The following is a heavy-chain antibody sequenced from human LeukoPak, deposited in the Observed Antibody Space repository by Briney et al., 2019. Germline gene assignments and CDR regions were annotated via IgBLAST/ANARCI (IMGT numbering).Heavy chain of an antibody. Sequence: SETLSLTCTVSGGSISSSSYYWGWIRQPPGKGLEWIGSIYYSATTYYNPSLKSRVTISVDTSKNQFSLKLSSVTAADTAVYYCASEGYSSGWYIVDYWGQGILVTVSS. D-gene: IGHD6-19*01. V-gene: IGHV4-39*01. CDR3: ASEGYSSGWYIVDY. J-gene: IGHJ4*02. CDR2: IYYSATT. CDR1: GGSISSSSYY.